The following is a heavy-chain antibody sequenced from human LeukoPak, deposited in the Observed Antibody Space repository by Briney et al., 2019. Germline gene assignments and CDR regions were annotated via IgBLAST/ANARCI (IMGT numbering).Heavy chain of an antibody. CDR3: VRLQPNTGEWAFDI. J-gene: IGHJ3*02. D-gene: IGHD1-1*01. Sequence: SWERMSITGAVPGGSIRSYYWSWIRKPPGEGLEWIGYISNSGSTTYNPSLKGRVTISVDTSKNQLSLKLSSVTAADTAVYHCVRLQPNTGEWAFDIWGQGTMVSVSS. CDR2: ISNSGST. V-gene: IGHV4-59*01. CDR1: GGSIRSYY.